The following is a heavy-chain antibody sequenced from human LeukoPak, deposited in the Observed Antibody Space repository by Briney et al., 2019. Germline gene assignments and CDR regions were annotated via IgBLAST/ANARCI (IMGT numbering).Heavy chain of an antibody. CDR2: ISHSGST. CDR3: AKLAMQFNNFDY. D-gene: IGHD5-24*01. Sequence: SETLSLTCAVYGGSFSGYYWSWIRQPPGKGLEWIGEISHSGSTNYNPSLKSRVTISADTSKNQFSLKLSSVTAADTAVYYCAKLAMQFNNFDYWGQGTLVTVSS. CDR1: GGSFSGYY. V-gene: IGHV4-34*01. J-gene: IGHJ4*02.